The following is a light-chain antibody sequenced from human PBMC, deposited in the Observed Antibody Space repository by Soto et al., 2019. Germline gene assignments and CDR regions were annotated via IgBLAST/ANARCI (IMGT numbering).Light chain of an antibody. CDR3: QQYEGYPYT. CDR2: DAS. CDR1: QYISSW. J-gene: IGKJ2*01. V-gene: IGKV1-5*01. Sequence: DIQMTQSPSTLSASVGDRVTITCRASQYISSWLAWYQQKPGKATKLLIYDASSLESGVPSTFSGSRSGTEFTLTISSLQPDDFATYYCQQYEGYPYTFGQGTKLEIK.